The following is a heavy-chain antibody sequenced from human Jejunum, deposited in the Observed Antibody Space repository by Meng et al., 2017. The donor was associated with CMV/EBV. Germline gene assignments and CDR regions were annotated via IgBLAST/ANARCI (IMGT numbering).Heavy chain of an antibody. CDR3: ASDNCDGGSCYGGFDD. Sequence: GPSLSSSPLGNWVRQSPGKGLEWIGKIFPSGTTSYSPSLKSRVAISLDKSKNQFSLKMISVTAADTAVYYCASDNCDGGSCYGGFDDWGQGTLVTVSS. D-gene: IGHD2-15*01. J-gene: IGHJ4*02. CDR1: GPSLSSSPL. CDR2: IFPSGTT. V-gene: IGHV4-4*02.